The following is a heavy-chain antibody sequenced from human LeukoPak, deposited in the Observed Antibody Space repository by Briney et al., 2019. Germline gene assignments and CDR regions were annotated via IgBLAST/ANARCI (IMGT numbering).Heavy chain of an antibody. CDR1: GFTFSSYG. V-gene: IGHV3-33*08. Sequence: GGSLRLSCAASGFTFSSYGMHWVRQAPGKGLEWVAVIWYDGSNKYYADSVKGRFTISRDNSKNTLYLQMNSLRAEDTAVYYCARSMGGGYDYEAFDIWGQGTMVTASS. CDR3: ARSMGGGYDYEAFDI. D-gene: IGHD5-12*01. CDR2: IWYDGSNK. J-gene: IGHJ3*02.